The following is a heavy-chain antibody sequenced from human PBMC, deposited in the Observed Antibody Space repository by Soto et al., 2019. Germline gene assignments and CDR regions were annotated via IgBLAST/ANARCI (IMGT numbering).Heavy chain of an antibody. D-gene: IGHD2-2*01. CDR1: GFTFSSYA. J-gene: IGHJ6*03. CDR3: AKGAVVVPAAMLYYYYMDV. CDR2: ISGSGGST. V-gene: IGHV3-23*01. Sequence: GGSLRLSCAASGFTFSSYAMSWVRQAPGKGLEWASAISGSGGSTYYADSVKGRFTISRDNSKNTLYLQMNSLRAEDTAVYYCAKGAVVVPAAMLYYYYMDVWGKGTTVTVSS.